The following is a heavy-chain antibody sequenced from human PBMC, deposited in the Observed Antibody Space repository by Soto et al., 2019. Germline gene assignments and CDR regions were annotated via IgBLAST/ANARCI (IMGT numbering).Heavy chain of an antibody. CDR1: GGTFSSYA. V-gene: IGHV1-69*13. D-gene: IGHD2-2*01. J-gene: IGHJ6*02. CDR3: AGPDIVVVPAAPNYYYGMDV. Sequence: SVKVSCKASGGTFSSYAISWVRQAPGQGLEWMGGIIPIFGTANYAQKFQGRVTITADESTSTAYMELSSLRSEDTAVYYCAGPDIVVVPAAPNYYYGMDVWGQGTTVTVSS. CDR2: IIPIFGTA.